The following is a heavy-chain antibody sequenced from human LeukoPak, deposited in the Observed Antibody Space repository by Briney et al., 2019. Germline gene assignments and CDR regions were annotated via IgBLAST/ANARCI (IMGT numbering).Heavy chain of an antibody. J-gene: IGHJ5*02. CDR3: ARHAGPLGYCSSTSCLNWFDP. CDR1: GGTFSSYA. V-gene: IGHV1-69*05. D-gene: IGHD2-2*01. CDR2: IIPIFGTA. Sequence: GASVKVSCKASGGTFSSYAISWERQAPGQGLEWMGGIIPIFGTANYAQKFQGRVTITTDESTSTAYMELSSLRSEDTAVYYCARHAGPLGYCSSTSCLNWFDPWGQGTLVTVSS.